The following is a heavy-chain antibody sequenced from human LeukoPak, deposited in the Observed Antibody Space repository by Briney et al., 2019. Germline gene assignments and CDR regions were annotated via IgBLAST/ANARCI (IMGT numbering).Heavy chain of an antibody. CDR1: GYTFTGYY. CDR2: INPNSGGT. CDR3: ARELNYYYYMDV. D-gene: IGHD3-16*01. V-gene: IGHV1-2*02. J-gene: IGHJ6*03. Sequence: ASVKVSCKASGYTFTGYYMHWVRQAPGQGLEWMGWINPNSGGTNYAQKFQGRVTMTRDTSISTAYMELSRLRSGDTAVYYCARELNYYYYMDVWGKGTTVTISS.